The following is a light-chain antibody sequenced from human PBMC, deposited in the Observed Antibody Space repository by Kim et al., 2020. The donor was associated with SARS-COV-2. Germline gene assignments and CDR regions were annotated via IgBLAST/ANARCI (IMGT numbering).Light chain of an antibody. J-gene: IGKJ2*03. CDR1: QSVGFNR. V-gene: IGKV3-20*01. CDR2: DAF. CDR3: QQYGDSKS. Sequence: SLSPWERATLSCRARQSVGFNRLAWYQQKPGQAPRLLISDAFNRAAGIPNRFSGSGSGTDFTLTISRVAPEDFAVYYCQQYGDSKSFGQGTKLEI.